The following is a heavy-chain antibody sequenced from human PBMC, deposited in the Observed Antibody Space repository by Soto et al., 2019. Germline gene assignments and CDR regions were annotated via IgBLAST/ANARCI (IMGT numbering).Heavy chain of an antibody. Sequence: PSETLSLTCNVTGDSIKTHYWSWIRQPPGKGLEWIGCIYYSGSTLYNPSLKRRVTISVDTAKNQFSLRLNSLTAADTAVYYCASGWMAAFDTWGQGTLVTVSS. D-gene: IGHD2-2*03. CDR1: GDSIKTHY. CDR2: IYYSGST. CDR3: ASGWMAAFDT. J-gene: IGHJ5*02. V-gene: IGHV4-59*11.